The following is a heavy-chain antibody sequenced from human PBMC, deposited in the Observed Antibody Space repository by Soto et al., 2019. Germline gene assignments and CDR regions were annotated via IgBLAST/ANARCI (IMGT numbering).Heavy chain of an antibody. D-gene: IGHD1-26*01. V-gene: IGHV1-69*02. J-gene: IGHJ1*01. CDR3: ATAKYAAGRVGVET. CDR1: GGTSTIYT. CDR2: IVPTLRLT. Sequence: QVQLVQSGAEVKKPGSSLKVSCETSGGTSTIYTITWVRQAPGQGLQWMGRIVPTLRLTNYAQDFQGRLTLTANTSARTALIELRSLPSDASAVSSCATAKYAAGRVGVETWSHCTLVTVSS.